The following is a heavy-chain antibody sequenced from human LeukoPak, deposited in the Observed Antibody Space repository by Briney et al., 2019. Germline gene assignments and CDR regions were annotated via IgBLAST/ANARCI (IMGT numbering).Heavy chain of an antibody. CDR3: AKDLHWGLDY. CDR1: GFTFSTYE. D-gene: IGHD3-16*01. V-gene: IGHV3-23*01. Sequence: GGSLRLSCSASGFTFSTYEMNWVRQAPGKGLEWLSAIDGNGAKTFYADSGKGRFTISRDNSKNTLYLQMNSLRGEDTALYYCAKDLHWGLDYWGQGALVTVSS. J-gene: IGHJ4*02. CDR2: IDGNGAKT.